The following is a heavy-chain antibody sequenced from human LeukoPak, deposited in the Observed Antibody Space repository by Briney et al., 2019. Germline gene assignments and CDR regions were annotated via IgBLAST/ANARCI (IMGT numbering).Heavy chain of an antibody. J-gene: IGHJ4*02. D-gene: IGHD3-22*01. CDR2: IWYGGSNK. Sequence: GRSLRLSCAASGFTFSSYGMHWVRQAPGKGLEWVAVIWYGGSNKYYADSVKGRFTISRDNSKNTLYLQMNSLRAEDTAVYYCAKGAGKPDSGGYLGYWGQGTLVTVSS. CDR1: GFTFSSYG. CDR3: AKGAGKPDSGGYLGY. V-gene: IGHV3-30*18.